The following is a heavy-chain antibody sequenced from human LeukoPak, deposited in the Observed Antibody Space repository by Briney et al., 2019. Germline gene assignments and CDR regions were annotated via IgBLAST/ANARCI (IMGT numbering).Heavy chain of an antibody. J-gene: IGHJ4*02. Sequence: GGSLRLSCSASGFTFSSSWMNWVRQAPGKGLEWVADIKQDGSGKYYVDSVKGRFTISRDNAKNSLYLQLNSLRAEDTAVYYCARGDYYDRRFDNWGQGTLVTVSS. CDR3: ARGDYYDRRFDN. CDR1: GFTFSSSW. D-gene: IGHD3-22*01. V-gene: IGHV3-7*02. CDR2: IKQDGSGK.